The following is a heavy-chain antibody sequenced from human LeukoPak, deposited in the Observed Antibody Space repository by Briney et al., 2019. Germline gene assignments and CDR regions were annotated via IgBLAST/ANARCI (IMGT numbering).Heavy chain of an antibody. D-gene: IGHD3/OR15-3a*01. CDR1: RYTFTSHG. V-gene: IGHV1-18*01. CDR2: ISAYNGNT. CDR3: ARFRTGDEAFDI. J-gene: IGHJ3*02. Sequence: GASVKVSSKASRYTFTSHGISWVRQAPGQGLEWLGSISAYNGNTNYAQKFQGRVTMTTDTSTSTAYMELRSLRSDDTAVYNCARFRTGDEAFDIWGQGTMVTVSS.